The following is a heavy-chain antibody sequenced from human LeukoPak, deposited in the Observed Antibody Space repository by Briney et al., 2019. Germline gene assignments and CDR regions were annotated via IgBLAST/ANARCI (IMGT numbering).Heavy chain of an antibody. J-gene: IGHJ4*02. Sequence: GGSLRLSCAASGFTFSNYWMHWVRQAPGKGLVWVSRANSDASTTLYADSVQGRFSVSRDNAKNTLYLQMSGLRAEDTAVYYCTRGLPNFSFFDYWGQGILVTVSS. CDR3: TRGLPNFSFFDY. D-gene: IGHD4/OR15-4a*01. CDR1: GFTFSNYW. CDR2: ANSDASTT. V-gene: IGHV3-74*01.